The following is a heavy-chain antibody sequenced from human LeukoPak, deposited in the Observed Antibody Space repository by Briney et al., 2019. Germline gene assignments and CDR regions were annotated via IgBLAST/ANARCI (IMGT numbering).Heavy chain of an antibody. V-gene: IGHV4-59*11. CDR3: ARDSHDYDFWSGRNWFDP. CDR1: GGSISSHY. D-gene: IGHD3-3*01. Sequence: SETLSLTCTVSGGSISSHYWSWIRQPPGKGLEWIGYIHYSGSTSYNPSLKSRVTISVDTSKNQFSLKLSSVTAADTAMYYCARDSHDYDFWSGRNWFDPWGQGTPVTVSS. CDR2: IHYSGST. J-gene: IGHJ5*02.